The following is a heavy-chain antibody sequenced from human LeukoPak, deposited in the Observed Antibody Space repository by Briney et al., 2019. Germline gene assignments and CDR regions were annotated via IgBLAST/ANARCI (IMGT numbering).Heavy chain of an antibody. J-gene: IGHJ4*02. CDR3: AKNPYFCGSTSCYNYFDS. V-gene: IGHV3-23*01. D-gene: IGHD2-2*02. Sequence: GGSLRLSCAASGFTFSDYYMSWIRQTPGKGLEWVSTMSGTGGVTHYADSVKGRFTISRDNSKNTLFLQMNSLRAEDTAVFYCAKNPYFCGSTSCYNYFDSWGQGTLVTVSS. CDR2: MSGTGGVT. CDR1: GFTFSDYY.